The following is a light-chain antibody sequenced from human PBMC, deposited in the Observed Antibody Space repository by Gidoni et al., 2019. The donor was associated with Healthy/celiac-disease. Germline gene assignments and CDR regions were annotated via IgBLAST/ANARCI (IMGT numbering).Light chain of an antibody. Sequence: DIQLPQSPSPLSASVGYRVTITCQASQDIGNYLNWYQQKPGKAPKLLIYDASNLETGVPSRFSGSGSGTDFTFTISSLQPEDIATYYCQQYDNLPYTFXQXTKLEIK. CDR1: QDIGNY. J-gene: IGKJ2*01. CDR3: QQYDNLPYT. CDR2: DAS. V-gene: IGKV1-33*01.